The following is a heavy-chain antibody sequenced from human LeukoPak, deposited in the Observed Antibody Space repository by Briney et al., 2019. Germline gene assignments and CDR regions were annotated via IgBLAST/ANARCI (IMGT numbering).Heavy chain of an antibody. Sequence: PGRSLRLSCVASGFTFSSYGMHWVRQAPGKGLEWVAVIWYDGSNKYYADSVRGRFTISRDNSKNTLYLQMNSLRAEDTAVYYCARDSLYYYGSGSTDYWGQGTLVTVSS. D-gene: IGHD3-10*01. CDR3: ARDSLYYYGSGSTDY. J-gene: IGHJ4*02. CDR2: IWYDGSNK. V-gene: IGHV3-33*01. CDR1: GFTFSSYG.